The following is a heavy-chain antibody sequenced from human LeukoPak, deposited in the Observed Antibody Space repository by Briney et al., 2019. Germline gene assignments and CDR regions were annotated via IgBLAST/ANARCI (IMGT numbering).Heavy chain of an antibody. J-gene: IGHJ4*02. V-gene: IGHV3-23*01. CDR3: AKGGPMTTNSLDY. D-gene: IGHD4-11*01. CDR2: LSGSGGGT. CDR1: GFTFSSYA. Sequence: PSGGSLRLSCAASGFTFSSYAMSWVRQAPGKGLEWVSALSGSGGGTHYVDSVKGRFTISRDNSKNTLYLQMNSLRAEDTAVYYCAKGGPMTTNSLDYWGQGTLVTVSS.